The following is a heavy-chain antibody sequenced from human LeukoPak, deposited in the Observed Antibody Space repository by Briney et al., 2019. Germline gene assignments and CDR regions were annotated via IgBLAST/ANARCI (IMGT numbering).Heavy chain of an antibody. Sequence: GGSLRLSCAASGFTFDDYAMHWVRQAPGKGLEWVAVISYDGSNKYYADSVKGRFTISRDNSKNTLYLQMNSLRAEDTAVYYCAKDLEVTPGYWGQGTLVTVSS. D-gene: IGHD4-23*01. V-gene: IGHV3-30*18. CDR2: ISYDGSNK. CDR1: GFTFDDYA. J-gene: IGHJ4*02. CDR3: AKDLEVTPGY.